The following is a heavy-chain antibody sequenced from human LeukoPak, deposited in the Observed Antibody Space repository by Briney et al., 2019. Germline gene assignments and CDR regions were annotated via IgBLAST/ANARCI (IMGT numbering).Heavy chain of an antibody. Sequence: GGSLRLSCAASGFTFSSYWMSWVRQAPGKGLEWVANIKQDGSEKYYVDSVKGRFTISRDSAKNSLYLQMNSLRAEDTAVYYCARDWYYDSSGYYLYYYYYYGMDVWGQGTTVTVSS. V-gene: IGHV3-7*01. D-gene: IGHD3-22*01. CDR1: GFTFSSYW. CDR2: IKQDGSEK. CDR3: ARDWYYDSSGYYLYYYYYYGMDV. J-gene: IGHJ6*02.